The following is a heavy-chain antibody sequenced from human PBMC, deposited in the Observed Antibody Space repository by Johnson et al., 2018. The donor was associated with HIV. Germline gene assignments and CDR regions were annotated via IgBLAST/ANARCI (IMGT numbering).Heavy chain of an antibody. CDR3: ARRMVQGVIITLGAFDI. Sequence: QVQLVESGGGVVQPGGSLRLSCAASGFTFSSYGMHWVRQAPGKGLEWVAFIRYDGSNKYYADSVKGRFTISRDTLKNTLYLQMNSLRAEDTAVYYCARRMVQGVIITLGAFDIWGQGTMVTVSS. CDR2: IRYDGSNK. D-gene: IGHD3-10*01. CDR1: GFTFSSYG. V-gene: IGHV3-30*02. J-gene: IGHJ3*02.